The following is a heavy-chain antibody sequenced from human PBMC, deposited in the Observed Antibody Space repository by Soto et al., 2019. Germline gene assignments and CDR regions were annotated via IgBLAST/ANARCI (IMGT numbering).Heavy chain of an antibody. CDR2: ISSSSTI. D-gene: IGHD2-15*01. CDR3: ARVRLLDSSYSFMDV. J-gene: IGHJ6*03. V-gene: IGHV3-48*01. Sequence: GGSLRLSCAASGFTFSDYNMNWVRQAPGKGLEWVSYISSSSTIYYADSVKDRFTISRDNAKNSLDLQMTSLRAEDTAVYYCARVRLLDSSYSFMDVWGKGTTVTVSS. CDR1: GFTFSDYN.